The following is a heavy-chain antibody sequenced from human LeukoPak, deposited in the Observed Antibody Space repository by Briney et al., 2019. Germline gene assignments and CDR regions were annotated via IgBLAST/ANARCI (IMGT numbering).Heavy chain of an antibody. V-gene: IGHV3-49*03. CDR1: GFTFGDYT. Sequence: GGSLRLSCTASGFTFGDYTMTWFRQAPGEGREWGGFIRSKAYGGTTEDAASVKGRFAISRDDSKSIAYLQMSSLKTEDTAVYYCIRGGANSPFDYWGQGTLVTVSS. CDR2: IRSKAYGGTT. J-gene: IGHJ4*02. D-gene: IGHD1-1*01. CDR3: IRGGANSPFDY.